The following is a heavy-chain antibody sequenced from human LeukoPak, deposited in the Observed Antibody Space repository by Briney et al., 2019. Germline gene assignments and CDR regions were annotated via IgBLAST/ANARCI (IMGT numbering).Heavy chain of an antibody. D-gene: IGHD3-3*01. J-gene: IGHJ5*02. CDR2: ISGYNGKT. CDR3: GXXXXXXXXGNYGWLDP. V-gene: IGHV1-18*01. CDR1: GXTFTSYG. Sequence: AXGXTFTSYGISWVRQAPGQGLEWMGWISGYNGKTNYAQKLQGRVTMTTDTSTSTAYMEVRRLRADDTDVYFCGXXXXXXXXGNYGWLDPWGQGTLVTVSS.